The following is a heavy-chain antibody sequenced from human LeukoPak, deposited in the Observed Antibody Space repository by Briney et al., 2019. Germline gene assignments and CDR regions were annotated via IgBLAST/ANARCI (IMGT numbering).Heavy chain of an antibody. Sequence: SETLSLTCTVSGGSIRSSYYYWGWIRQPPGKGPEWIGEINHRGSTNYNPSLKTRVTISVDTSKNQFSLKLSSVTAADTAVYYCARYCSSTRCYRFDPWGQGTLVTVSS. V-gene: IGHV4-39*07. D-gene: IGHD2-2*02. CDR1: GGSIRSSYYY. J-gene: IGHJ5*02. CDR2: INHRGST. CDR3: ARYCSSTRCYRFDP.